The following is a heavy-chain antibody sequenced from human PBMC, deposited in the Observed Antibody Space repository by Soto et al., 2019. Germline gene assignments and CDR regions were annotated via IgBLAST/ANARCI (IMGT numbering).Heavy chain of an antibody. J-gene: IGHJ4*02. D-gene: IGHD4-17*01. CDR3: ARDLGYGDYGTDY. Sequence: ASVKVSCKASGYTFTSNGISWVRQAPGQGLEWMGWINADNGGTNYARKFQGRVTMTTDTSTSTAYMDLRSLRSDDTALYFCARDLGYGDYGTDYWGQGTLVTVSS. CDR2: INADNGGT. CDR1: GYTFTSNG. V-gene: IGHV1-18*04.